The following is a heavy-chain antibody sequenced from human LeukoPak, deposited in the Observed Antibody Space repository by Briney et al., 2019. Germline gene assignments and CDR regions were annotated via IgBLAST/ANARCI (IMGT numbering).Heavy chain of an antibody. CDR1: GFTFTNAW. D-gene: IGHD6-13*01. J-gene: IGHJ6*03. Sequence: PGGSLRLSCAASGFTFTNAWMSWVRQAPGKGLEWVSAISGSGGSTYYADSVKGRFTISRDNSKNTLYLQMNSLRAEDTAVYYCAKTRGYSSSFLDYYYYMDVWGKGTTVTISS. CDR3: AKTRGYSSSFLDYYYYMDV. V-gene: IGHV3-23*01. CDR2: ISGSGGST.